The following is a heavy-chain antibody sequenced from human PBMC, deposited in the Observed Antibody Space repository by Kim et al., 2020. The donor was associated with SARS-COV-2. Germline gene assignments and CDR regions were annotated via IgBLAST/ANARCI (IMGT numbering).Heavy chain of an antibody. CDR1: GDSVSSTRAS. V-gene: IGHV6-1*01. CDR2: TYHRSKWYA. D-gene: IGHD6-19*01. CDR3: AKGVEGITVSLFDS. Sequence: SPTLSLTCAISGDSVSSTRASWNWIRKSPSKGLEWLGRTYHRSKWYADYAVSVRSRLTVNANTSKNQFSLQLNSVTPEDTAVYYCAKGVEGITVSLFDSWGQGTLVTGSS. J-gene: IGHJ4*02.